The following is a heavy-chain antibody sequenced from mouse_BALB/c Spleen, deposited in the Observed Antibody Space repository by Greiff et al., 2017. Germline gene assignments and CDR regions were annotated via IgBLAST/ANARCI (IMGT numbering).Heavy chain of an antibody. D-gene: IGHD1-2*01. CDR3: ARENYGPGAY. CDR2: IWAGGST. V-gene: IGHV2-9*02. J-gene: IGHJ3*01. Sequence: VQRVESGPGLVAPSQSLSITCTVSGFSLTSYGVHWVRQPPGKGLEWLGVIWAGGSTNYNSALMSRLSISKDNSKSQVFLKMNSLQTDDTAMYYCARENYGPGAYWGQGTLVTVSA. CDR1: GFSLTSYG.